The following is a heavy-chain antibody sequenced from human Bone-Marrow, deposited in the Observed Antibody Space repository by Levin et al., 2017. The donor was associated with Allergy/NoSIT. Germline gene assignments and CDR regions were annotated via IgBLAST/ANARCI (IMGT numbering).Heavy chain of an antibody. D-gene: IGHD3-22*01. J-gene: IGHJ4*02. CDR2: IIPIFGTA. CDR1: GGTFSSYA. V-gene: IGHV1-69*06. Sequence: ASVKVSCKASGGTFSSYAISWVRQAPGQGLEWMGGIIPIFGTANYAQKFQGRVTITADKSTSTAYMELSRLRSEDTAVYYCAREGSLHYYDSSGSLDYWGQGTLVTVSS. CDR3: AREGSLHYYDSSGSLDY.